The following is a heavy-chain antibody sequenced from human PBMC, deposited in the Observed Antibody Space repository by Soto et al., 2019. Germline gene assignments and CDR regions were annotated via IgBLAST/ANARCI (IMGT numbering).Heavy chain of an antibody. Sequence: QLQLQESGPGLVKPSETLSLTCSVSGGSISSSSFYWGWIRQPPGRGLGWIGSIFYSGITYYNPSLKSRVTISLDTSKNQFYLSLSSVTAADTAVYYCAKSLGGEYQPTNWFDPWGQGTLVTVSS. V-gene: IGHV4-39*01. CDR2: IFYSGIT. J-gene: IGHJ5*02. CDR3: AKSLGGEYQPTNWFDP. CDR1: GGSISSSSFY. D-gene: IGHD2-2*01.